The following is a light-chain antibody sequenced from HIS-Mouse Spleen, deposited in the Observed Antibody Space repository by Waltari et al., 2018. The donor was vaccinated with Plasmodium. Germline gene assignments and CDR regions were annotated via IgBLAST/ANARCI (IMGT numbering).Light chain of an antibody. V-gene: IGLV3-10*01. Sequence: SYELTQPPSASVSPGQTARIPCSGDALPKKYAYWYQQKSGQAPVLVIYADSKRPSGIPERFSGSSSGTMATLTISGAQVEDEADYYCYSTDSSGNHRVFGGGTKLTVL. CDR1: ALPKKY. CDR2: ADS. J-gene: IGLJ3*02. CDR3: YSTDSSGNHRV.